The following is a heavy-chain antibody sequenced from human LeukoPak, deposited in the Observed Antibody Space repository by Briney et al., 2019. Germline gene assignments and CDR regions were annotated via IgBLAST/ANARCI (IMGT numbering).Heavy chain of an antibody. V-gene: IGHV1-69*04. D-gene: IGHD3-10*01. CDR3: ARNSRAVRGVIKDY. Sequence: SVKVSCKASGGTFSSYAISWVRQAPGQGLEWMGRIIPILGIANYAQKFQGGVTITADKSTSTAYMELSSLRSEDTAVYYCARNSRAVRGVIKDYRGQGTLVTVSS. CDR1: GGTFSSYA. CDR2: IIPILGIA. J-gene: IGHJ4*02.